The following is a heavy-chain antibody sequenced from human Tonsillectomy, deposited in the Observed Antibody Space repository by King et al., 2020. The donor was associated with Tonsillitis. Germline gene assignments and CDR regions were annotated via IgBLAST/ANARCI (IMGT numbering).Heavy chain of an antibody. CDR1: GSSISSGSYY. D-gene: IGHD6-19*01. Sequence: LPLQESGPGLVKPSQTLSLTCTVSGSSISSGSYYWSWIRQPAGEGLQWIGRIYSSGTTNYNPSLRSRVTISVDTSKNQFSLKLRSVTAADTAVYYCASSPYSSGWYNWFDPWGQGTLVTVSS. J-gene: IGHJ5*02. V-gene: IGHV4-61*02. CDR2: IYSSGTT. CDR3: ASSPYSSGWYNWFDP.